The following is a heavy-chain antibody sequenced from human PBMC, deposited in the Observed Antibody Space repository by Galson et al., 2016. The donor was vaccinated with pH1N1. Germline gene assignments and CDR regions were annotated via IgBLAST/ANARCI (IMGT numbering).Heavy chain of an antibody. CDR3: ARQYDFGDYRGDAFDI. CDR2: VNPGGSTI. CDR1: GYSFTSYW. J-gene: IGHJ3*02. D-gene: IGHD4-17*01. V-gene: IGHV5-51*03. Sequence: QSGAEVKKPGESLKISCKASGYSFTSYWIAWVRQVPGNGLEWVGVVNPGGSTIRYSPPFQGQVTISNDKSINTAYLQWISLKASDTATYYCARQYDFGDYRGDAFDIWGQGTMVIVSS.